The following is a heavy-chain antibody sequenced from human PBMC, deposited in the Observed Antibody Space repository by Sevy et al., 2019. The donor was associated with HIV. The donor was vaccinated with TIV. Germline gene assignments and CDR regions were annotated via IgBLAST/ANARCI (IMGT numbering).Heavy chain of an antibody. CDR1: GFTFSSYG. J-gene: IGHJ4*02. CDR2: ISYDGSNK. D-gene: IGHD5-18*01. Sequence: GGSLRLSCAASGFTFSSYGIHWVRQAPGKGLEWLAVISYDGSNKYYADSVKGRFTISRDNSKNTLYLQMNSLRAEDTALYYCAKAGTAMVRGYFDYWGQGTLVTVSS. V-gene: IGHV3-30*18. CDR3: AKAGTAMVRGYFDY.